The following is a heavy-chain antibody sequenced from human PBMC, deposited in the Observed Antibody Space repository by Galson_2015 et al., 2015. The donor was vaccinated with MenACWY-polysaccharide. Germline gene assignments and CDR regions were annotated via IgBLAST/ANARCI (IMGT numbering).Heavy chain of an antibody. CDR1: GFSLTTSGVG. J-gene: IGHJ4*02. V-gene: IGHV2-5*02. Sequence: PALVKPTQTLTLTCTFSGFSLTTSGVGVVWIRQPPGKALEWLALIFWDDDERYSPSLKSRLTITMDTSKNQVVLTMTNMDPVDTATYYCGSGSGRTIDYWGQGTLVTVSS. CDR3: GSGSGRTIDY. D-gene: IGHD3-10*01. CDR2: IFWDDDE.